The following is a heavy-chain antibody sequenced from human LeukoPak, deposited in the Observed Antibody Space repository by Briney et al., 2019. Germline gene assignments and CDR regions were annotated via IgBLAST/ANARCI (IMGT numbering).Heavy chain of an antibody. CDR3: AREGYCSSTSCYREFDY. J-gene: IGHJ4*02. Sequence: GGSLRLSCVASRFTFSRYGMHWVRQAPGKGLEWVAVIWYDGSNKYYADSVKGRFTISRDNSKNTLYLQMNSLRAEDTAVYYCAREGYCSSTSCYREFDYWGQGTLVTVSS. V-gene: IGHV3-33*01. CDR1: RFTFSRYG. CDR2: IWYDGSNK. D-gene: IGHD2-2*01.